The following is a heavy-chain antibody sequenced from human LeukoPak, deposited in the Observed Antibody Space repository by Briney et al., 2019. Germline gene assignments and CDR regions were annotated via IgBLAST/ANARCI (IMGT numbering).Heavy chain of an antibody. D-gene: IGHD6-13*01. Sequence: PGGPLGLSCAASGFTFSSYEMNWVRQAPGKGLEWVSYISSSGSTIYYADSVKGRFTISRDNAKNSLYLQMNSLRAEDTAVYYCARDPTAAAGTFSYFDYWGQGTLVTVSS. V-gene: IGHV3-48*03. CDR3: ARDPTAAAGTFSYFDY. J-gene: IGHJ4*02. CDR2: ISSSGSTI. CDR1: GFTFSSYE.